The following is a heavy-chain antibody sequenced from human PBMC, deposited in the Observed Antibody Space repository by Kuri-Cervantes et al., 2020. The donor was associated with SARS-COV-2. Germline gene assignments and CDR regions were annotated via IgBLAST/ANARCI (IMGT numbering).Heavy chain of an antibody. CDR1: GGSISSYY. CDR2: IYYSGST. Sequence: SETLSLTCTVSGGSISSYYWSWIRQPPGKGLGWIGYIYYSGSTNYNPSLKSRVTISVDTSKNQFSLKLSSVTAADTAVYYCARVPPPIYYYGMDVWGQGTTVTVSS. J-gene: IGHJ6*02. CDR3: ARVPPPIYYYGMDV. V-gene: IGHV4-59*01.